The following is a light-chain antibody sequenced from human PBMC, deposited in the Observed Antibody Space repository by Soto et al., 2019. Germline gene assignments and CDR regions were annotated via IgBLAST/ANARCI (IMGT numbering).Light chain of an antibody. CDR3: QRYGSSQYT. CDR1: QSVNNNY. J-gene: IGKJ2*01. CDR2: GAS. V-gene: IGKV3-20*01. Sequence: EIVLTQSPGTLSLSPGERATLSCRASQSVNNNYLAWYQQKPGQAPRLLIYGASSRATGIPDGFSGSGSGTDFTLTISRLEPEDVAVYYCQRYGSSQYTFGQGTKLEIK.